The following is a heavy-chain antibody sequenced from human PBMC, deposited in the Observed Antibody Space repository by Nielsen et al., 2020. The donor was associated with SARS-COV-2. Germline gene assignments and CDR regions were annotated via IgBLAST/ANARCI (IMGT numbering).Heavy chain of an antibody. CDR3: ARTYYGGNSAFFDY. Sequence: SGPTLVSPTPTLTLISTFSGFSLSTSRMCVIWILQPPWNDLDWLSRIDWVDDKFYSTSLKTRLTISKDTSKNQVVLTMTNMDPVDTATYYCARTYYGGNSAFFDYWGQGTLVTVSS. D-gene: IGHD4-23*01. V-gene: IGHV2-70*17. J-gene: IGHJ4*02. CDR2: IDWVDDK. CDR1: GFSLSTSRMC.